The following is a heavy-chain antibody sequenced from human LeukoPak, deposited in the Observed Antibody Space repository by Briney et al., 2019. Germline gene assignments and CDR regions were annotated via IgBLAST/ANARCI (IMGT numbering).Heavy chain of an antibody. CDR1: GGSFSGYY. J-gene: IGHJ4*02. CDR3: ARDRSHGDYFDY. CDR2: INHSGST. D-gene: IGHD1-26*01. V-gene: IGHV4-34*01. Sequence: SETLSLTCAVYGGSFSGYYWSWIRQPPGKGLEWIGEINHSGSTNYNPSLKSRVTISVDTSKNQFSLKLSSVTAADTAVYYCARDRSHGDYFDYWGQGTLVTVSS.